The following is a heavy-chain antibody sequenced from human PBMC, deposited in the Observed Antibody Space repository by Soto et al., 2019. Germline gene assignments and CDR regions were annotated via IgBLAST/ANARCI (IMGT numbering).Heavy chain of an antibody. CDR2: INTANGNT. D-gene: IGHD5-12*01. J-gene: IGHJ4*02. CDR1: GYTLTSNA. CDR3: ARDDGTTWLLDY. Sequence: VSVKVSCKASGYTLTSNAMHWVRQASGQSLECLGWINTANGNTYYSQRSQGRVTITRDASASTVYMELSSLTSEDTAVYYCARDDGTTWLLDYWGQGTLVTVSS. V-gene: IGHV1-3*04.